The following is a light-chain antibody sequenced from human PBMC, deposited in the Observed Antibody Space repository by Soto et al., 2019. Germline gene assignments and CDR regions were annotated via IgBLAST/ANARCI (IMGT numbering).Light chain of an antibody. CDR2: DVN. V-gene: IGLV2-14*01. J-gene: IGLJ1*01. Sequence: QSALTQPASVSGSPGQSITMSCTGTNSDVGGYDSVSWYQQHAGRAPKLIIYDVNNRPSGVSGRVSGSKFGNKASLTISGLQAEDEADYYCSSYTGSSLYVFGTGTKLTVL. CDR1: NSDVGGYDS. CDR3: SSYTGSSLYV.